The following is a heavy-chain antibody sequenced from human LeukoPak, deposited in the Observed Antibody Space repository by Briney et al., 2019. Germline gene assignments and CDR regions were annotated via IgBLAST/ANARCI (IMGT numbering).Heavy chain of an antibody. V-gene: IGHV3-48*01. CDR2: ISSSSSTI. CDR1: GFTFSSYS. CDR3: ARGPSYSSSTFHFDY. Sequence: GGSLRLSCAASGFTFSSYSMNWVRRAPGKGLEWVSYISSSSSTIYYADSVKGRFTISRDNAKNSLYLQMNSLRAEDTAVYYCARGPSYSSSTFHFDYWGQGTLVTVSS. J-gene: IGHJ4*02. D-gene: IGHD6-6*01.